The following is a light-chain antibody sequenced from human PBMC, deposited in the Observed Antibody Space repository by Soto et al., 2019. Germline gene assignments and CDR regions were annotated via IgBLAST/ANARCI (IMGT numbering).Light chain of an antibody. V-gene: IGKV3-20*01. CDR1: QSVSSDY. CDR2: GAS. CDR3: QQYYSYSRT. Sequence: EIVLTQSPDTLSLSPGEGATLSCRASQSVSSDYLAWYHQKPGQPPRLLIYGASSRATGIPDRFSGSGSGTDFTLTISRLEPEDFATYYCQQYYSYSRTFGRGTKVDIK. J-gene: IGKJ1*01.